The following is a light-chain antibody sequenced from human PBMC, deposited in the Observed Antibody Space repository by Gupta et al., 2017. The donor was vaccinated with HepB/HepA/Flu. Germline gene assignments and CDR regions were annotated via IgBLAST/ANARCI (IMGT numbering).Light chain of an antibody. J-gene: IGKJ4*01. Sequence: DIVLTQSPGTLSLSLGERATLSCRASQNVINHYFAWYQKKPGQAPRLLIYGASNRATGFPDRCSGSGSWTDFSLTIIRREPEDFAVYYCQQYCSSPLTFGGGTKVEIK. CDR1: QNVINHY. CDR3: QQYCSSPLT. CDR2: GAS. V-gene: IGKV3-20*01.